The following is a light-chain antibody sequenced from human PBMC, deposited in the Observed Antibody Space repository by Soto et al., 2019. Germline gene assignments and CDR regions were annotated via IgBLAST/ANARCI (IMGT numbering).Light chain of an antibody. V-gene: IGLV2-14*03. CDR2: DVS. CDR3: SSYTSSSTYV. J-gene: IGLJ1*01. Sequence: SALTQPASVSGSPGQSIAFSCTGTSSDIGGYNYVSWYQQHPGKAPEVLIYDVSNRPSGVSNRFSGSKSGNTASLTISGLQAEDEADYYCSSYTSSSTYVFGSGTKVTVL. CDR1: SSDIGGYNY.